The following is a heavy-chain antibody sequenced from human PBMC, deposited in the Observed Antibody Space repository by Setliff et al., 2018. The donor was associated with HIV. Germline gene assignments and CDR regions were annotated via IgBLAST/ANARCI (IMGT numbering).Heavy chain of an antibody. V-gene: IGHV1-69*13. CDR3: TNRGGSGTNVGNWFDP. CDR2: ILPIFGAT. J-gene: IGHJ5*02. D-gene: IGHD3-10*01. CDR1: GDNFNNVA. Sequence: SVKVSCKASGDNFNNVAFNWVRQAPGQGLEWMGGILPIFGATDYAQKFQGRLTLTAVQSENSVYMELSSLRSDDTAVCYCTNRGGSGTNVGNWFDPWGQGTLVTVSS.